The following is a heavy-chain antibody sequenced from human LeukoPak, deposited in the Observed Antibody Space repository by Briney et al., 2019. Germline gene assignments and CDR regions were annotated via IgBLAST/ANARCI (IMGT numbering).Heavy chain of an antibody. V-gene: IGHV1-24*01. CDR2: FDPEDGET. D-gene: IGHD1-7*01. Sequence: ASVKVSCKVSGYTLTELSMHWVRQAPGKGLEWMGGFDPEDGETIYAQKFQGRVTMTKDTSTDTAYMELSSLRSEDTAVYYCATVPGTTNFDYWGQGTLVTVSS. CDR3: ATVPGTTNFDY. J-gene: IGHJ4*02. CDR1: GYTLTELS.